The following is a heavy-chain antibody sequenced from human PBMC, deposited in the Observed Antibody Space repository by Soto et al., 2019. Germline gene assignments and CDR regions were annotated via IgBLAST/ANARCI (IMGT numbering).Heavy chain of an antibody. V-gene: IGHV1-46*01. CDR3: ARGGHIVVVTAIDYYGMDV. D-gene: IGHD2-21*02. CDR1: GYTFTSYY. Sequence: ASVKVSCKASGYTFTSYYMHWVRQAPGQGLEWMGIINPSGGSTSYAQKFQGRVTMTRDTSTSTVYMELSSLRSEDTAVYYCARGGHIVVVTAIDYYGMDVWGQGTTVTV. CDR2: INPSGGST. J-gene: IGHJ6*02.